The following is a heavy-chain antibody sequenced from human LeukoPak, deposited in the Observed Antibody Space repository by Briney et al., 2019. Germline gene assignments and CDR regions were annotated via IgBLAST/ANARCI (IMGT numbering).Heavy chain of an antibody. CDR1: GGSISSSSYY. J-gene: IGHJ4*02. CDR3: ARGAGYVNGY. D-gene: IGHD1-1*01. CDR2: IYYSGST. Sequence: PSETLSLTCTVSGGSISSSSYYWGWIRQPPGKGLEWIGSIYYSGSTYYNPSLKSRVTISVDTSKNQFSLKLSSVTAADTAVYYCARGAGYVNGYWGQGTLVTVSS. V-gene: IGHV4-39*07.